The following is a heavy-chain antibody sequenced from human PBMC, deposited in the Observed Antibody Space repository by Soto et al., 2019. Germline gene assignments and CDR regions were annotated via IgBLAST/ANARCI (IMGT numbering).Heavy chain of an antibody. CDR3: ARGEVPPKYDYYGMDV. CDR1: GGTFSSYA. Sequence: ASVKVSCKASGGTFSSYAISWVRQAPGQGLEWMGGIIPIFGTANYAQKFQGRVTMTTDTSTSTAYMELRSLRSDDTAVYYCARGEVPPKYDYYGMDVWGQGTTVTVSS. CDR2: IIPIFGTA. J-gene: IGHJ6*02. V-gene: IGHV1-69*05. D-gene: IGHD2-2*01.